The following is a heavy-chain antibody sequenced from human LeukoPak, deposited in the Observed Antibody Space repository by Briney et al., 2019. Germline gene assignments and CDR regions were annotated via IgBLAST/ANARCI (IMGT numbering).Heavy chain of an antibody. CDR1: GFTVSSNY. D-gene: IGHD5-12*01. CDR2: IYSGGST. CDR3: ARDDGYSGYDYVDY. V-gene: IGHV3-66*01. Sequence: GGSLRLSCAASGFTVSSNYMSWVRQAPGKGLEWVSVIYSGGSTYYADSVKGRFTISRDNSKNTLYLQMNSLRAEDTAVYYCARDDGYSGYDYVDYWGQGTLITVSS. J-gene: IGHJ4*02.